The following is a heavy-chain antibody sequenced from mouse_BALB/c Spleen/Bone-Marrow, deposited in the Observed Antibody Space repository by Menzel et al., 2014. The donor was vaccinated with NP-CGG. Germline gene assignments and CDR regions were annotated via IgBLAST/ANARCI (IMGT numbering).Heavy chain of an antibody. CDR1: GYNFTSYW. J-gene: IGHJ3*01. D-gene: IGHD3-1*01. CDR3: ARFSQLGLLAY. V-gene: IGHV1-55*01. Sequence: QVQLQQSGAELVKPGTSVKLSCKASGYNFTSYWINWVKLRPGQGLEWIGDIYPGSDSTNYNEKFKSKATLTVDTSSSTAYMQLSSLASEDSALYYCARFSQLGLLAYWGQGTLVTVSA. CDR2: IYPGSDST.